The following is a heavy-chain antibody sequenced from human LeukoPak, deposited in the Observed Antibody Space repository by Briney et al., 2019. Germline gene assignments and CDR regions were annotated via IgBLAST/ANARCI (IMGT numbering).Heavy chain of an antibody. Sequence: GESLKISCKGSGYTFTNYWIGWVRQMPGKGLEFMGIIYPGDSDTRYSPSFQGQVTISVDKSINTAYLQWSSLKASDSAMYYCARTRGYSYGYVVSWGQGTLVTVSS. J-gene: IGHJ4*02. CDR2: IYPGDSDT. D-gene: IGHD5-18*01. CDR1: GYTFTNYW. V-gene: IGHV5-51*01. CDR3: ARTRGYSYGYVVS.